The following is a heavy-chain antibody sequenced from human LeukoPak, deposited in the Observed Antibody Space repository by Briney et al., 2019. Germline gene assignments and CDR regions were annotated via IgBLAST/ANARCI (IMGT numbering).Heavy chain of an antibody. V-gene: IGHV3-23*01. CDR3: AKASTRDSGYYFDS. D-gene: IGHD3-22*01. CDR1: GFTFSSYA. CDR2: VMGGGITT. Sequence: GGSLRLSCAASGFTFSSYAMGWVRQAPGKGLEWVSSVMGGGITTYYADSMKGRFTIPRDNSKDTLFLQINSLRAEDTATYYCAKASTRDSGYYFDSWGQGTLVTVSS. J-gene: IGHJ4*02.